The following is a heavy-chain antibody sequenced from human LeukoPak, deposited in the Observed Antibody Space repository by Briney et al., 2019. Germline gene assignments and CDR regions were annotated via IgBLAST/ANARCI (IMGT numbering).Heavy chain of an antibody. V-gene: IGHV1-8*01. CDR2: MNPNSGNT. CDR1: GYTFTSYD. Sequence: ASVKVSCKASGYTFTSYDINWVRQATGQGPEWMGWMNPNSGNTGYAQKFQGRVTMTRNTSISTAYMELSSLRSEDTAVYYCARDSGRYSCGNNDYWGQGTLVTVSS. CDR3: ARDSGRYSCGNNDY. J-gene: IGHJ4*02. D-gene: IGHD5-18*01.